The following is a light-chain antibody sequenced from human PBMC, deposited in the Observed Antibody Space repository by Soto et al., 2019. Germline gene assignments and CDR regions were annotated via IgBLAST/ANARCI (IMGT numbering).Light chain of an antibody. CDR2: DVN. Sequence: QSVLTQPPSASGSPGQSVAISCTGTNSDVGGYNYVSWCQQHPGKAPKLMIYDVNKRPSGVPDRFSGSKSGNTASLTVSGLQAEDEADYYCSSYAGSTTFDVFGTGTKVTVL. CDR3: SSYAGSTTFDV. CDR1: NSDVGGYNY. V-gene: IGLV2-8*01. J-gene: IGLJ1*01.